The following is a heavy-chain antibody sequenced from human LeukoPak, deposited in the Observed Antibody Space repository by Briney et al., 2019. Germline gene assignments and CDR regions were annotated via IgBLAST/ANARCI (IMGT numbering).Heavy chain of an antibody. V-gene: IGHV1-18*04. J-gene: IGHJ4*02. CDR2: ISAYNGNT. CDR1: GYTFTGYY. D-gene: IGHD6-13*01. CDR3: ARDGSSWSEYFDY. Sequence: ASVKVSCKASGYTFTGYYMHWVRQAPGQGLEWMGWISAYNGNTNYAQKLQGRVTMTTDTSTSTAYMELRSLRSDDTAVYYCARDGSSWSEYFDYWGQGTLVTVSS.